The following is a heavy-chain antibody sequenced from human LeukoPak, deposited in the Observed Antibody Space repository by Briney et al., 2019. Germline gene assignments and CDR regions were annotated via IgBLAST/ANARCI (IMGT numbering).Heavy chain of an antibody. Sequence: GGSLRLSCAASGFTFSSYGMNWVRQAPGKGLEWVSYISSSSNIMNYADSVKGRFTTSRDNAKNSLYLQMNSLRVEDTAVYYCARGAQWPYWGRGTLVTVSS. CDR1: GFTFSSYG. CDR3: ARGAQWPY. J-gene: IGHJ4*02. CDR2: ISSSSNIM. V-gene: IGHV3-48*01. D-gene: IGHD6-19*01.